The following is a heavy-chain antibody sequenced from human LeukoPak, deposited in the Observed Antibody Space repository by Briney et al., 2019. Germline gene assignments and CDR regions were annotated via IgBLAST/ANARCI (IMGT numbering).Heavy chain of an antibody. CDR2: IYYSGST. CDR1: GGSISSYY. D-gene: IGHD3-22*01. J-gene: IGHJ4*02. V-gene: IGHV4-59*01. Sequence: SETLSLTCTVSGGSISSYYWSWIRQPPGKGLEWIGYIYYSGSTNYNSSLKSRVTISVDTSKNQFSLKLSSVTAADTAVYYCARWSRGNYYDSSGLDYWGQGTLVTVSS. CDR3: ARWSRGNYYDSSGLDY.